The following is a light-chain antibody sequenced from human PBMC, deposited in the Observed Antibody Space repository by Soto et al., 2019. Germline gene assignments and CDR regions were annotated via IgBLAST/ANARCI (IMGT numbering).Light chain of an antibody. V-gene: IGKV1-5*03. CDR2: KAS. CDR3: QHYDDYPYA. J-gene: IGKJ2*01. Sequence: DIQMTQSPSTLSASVGDRVTITCRASQSISSWLAWYQQKPGKAPKLLIYKASTLESGVPSRFSGSGSGTEFTLTISSLQPDDFATYYCQHYDDYPYAFGQGTKLDIK. CDR1: QSISSW.